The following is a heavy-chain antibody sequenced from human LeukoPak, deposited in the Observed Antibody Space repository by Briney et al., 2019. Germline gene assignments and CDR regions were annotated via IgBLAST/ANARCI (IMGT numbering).Heavy chain of an antibody. CDR2: ISGYNDNT. Sequence: ASVKVSCKASGYTFSSYGISWVRQAPGQGLEWMGWISGYNDNTKYYAQKLQGRVTMTTDTSTSTAYMELRSLRSDDTAVYYCARETKRSRARWENLGFDPWGQGTLVTVSS. CDR1: GYTFSSYG. V-gene: IGHV1-18*01. J-gene: IGHJ5*02. D-gene: IGHD1-26*01. CDR3: ARETKRSRARWENLGFDP.